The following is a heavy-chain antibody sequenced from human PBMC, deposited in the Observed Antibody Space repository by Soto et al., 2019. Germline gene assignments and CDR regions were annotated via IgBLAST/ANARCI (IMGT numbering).Heavy chain of an antibody. D-gene: IGHD5-12*01. J-gene: IGHJ3*02. CDR1: GYTFTGYY. Sequence: ASVKVSCKASGYTFTGYYMHWVRQAPGQGLEWMGWINPNSGGTNYAQRFQGRVTMTRDTSISTAYMELSRLRSDGTAVYYCARDSITYDAFDIWGQGTMVTVSS. CDR2: INPNSGGT. CDR3: ARDSITYDAFDI. V-gene: IGHV1-2*02.